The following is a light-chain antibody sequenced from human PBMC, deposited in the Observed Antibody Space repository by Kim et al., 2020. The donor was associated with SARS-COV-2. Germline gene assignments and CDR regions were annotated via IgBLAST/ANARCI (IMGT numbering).Light chain of an antibody. CDR2: WAS. Sequence: RATIDCNSTQSLLYAANNKDYLAWYQQRPGQPPTLLIYWASTRESGIPDRFSGSGSGTDFTLTISNLQAEDVAVYYCQQYYTSPYTFGQGTKLEI. CDR1: QSLLYAANNKDY. CDR3: QQYYTSPYT. J-gene: IGKJ2*01. V-gene: IGKV4-1*01.